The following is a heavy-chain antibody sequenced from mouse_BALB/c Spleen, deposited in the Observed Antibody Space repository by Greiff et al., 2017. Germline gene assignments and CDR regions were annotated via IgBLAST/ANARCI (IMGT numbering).Heavy chain of an antibody. V-gene: IGHV5-9-3*01. CDR3: ARHKDYDYEGAWFAY. CDR2: ISSGGSYT. D-gene: IGHD2-4*01. CDR1: GFTFSSYA. J-gene: IGHJ3*01. Sequence: DVMLVESGGGLVKPGGSLKLSCAASGFTFSSYAMSWVRQTPEKRLEWVATISSGGSYTYYPDSVKGRFTISRDNAKNTLYLQMSSLRSEDTAMYYCARHKDYDYEGAWFAYWGQGTLVTVSA.